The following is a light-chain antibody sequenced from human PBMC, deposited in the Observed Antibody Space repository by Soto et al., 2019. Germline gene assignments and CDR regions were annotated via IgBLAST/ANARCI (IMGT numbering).Light chain of an antibody. J-gene: IGLJ1*01. V-gene: IGLV1-40*01. Sequence: QPVLTQPPSVSGAPGQRVTISCSGSSSNIGAGYDVHWYQQLPGTAPKLLIYGNNNRPSGVLDRFSGSKSGTSASLAITGLQAEDEADYYCLSYDSSLSAYVFGTGTKVTVL. CDR3: LSYDSSLSAYV. CDR2: GNN. CDR1: SSNIGAGYD.